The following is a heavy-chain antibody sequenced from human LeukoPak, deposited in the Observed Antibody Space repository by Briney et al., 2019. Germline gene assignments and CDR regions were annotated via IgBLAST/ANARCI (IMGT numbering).Heavy chain of an antibody. D-gene: IGHD3-16*02. Sequence: QTGGSLRLSCAASGFTFSSYGMHWVRQAPGKGLEWVAFIRYDGSNKYYADSVKGRFTISRDNSKNTLYLQMNSLRAEDTAVYCCAKDAELRLGELSPDYWGQGTLVTVSS. CDR3: AKDAELRLGELSPDY. V-gene: IGHV3-30*02. CDR2: IRYDGSNK. CDR1: GFTFSSYG. J-gene: IGHJ4*02.